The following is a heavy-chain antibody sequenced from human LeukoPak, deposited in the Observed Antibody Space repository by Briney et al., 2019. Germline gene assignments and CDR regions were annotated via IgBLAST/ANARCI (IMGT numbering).Heavy chain of an antibody. CDR3: AKDFITMVRGIYNWFDP. CDR2: IYSGGST. J-gene: IGHJ5*02. D-gene: IGHD3-10*01. V-gene: IGHV3-66*01. Sequence: GGSLRLSCAASGFTVSSNYMSWVRQAPGKGLEWVSVIYSGGSTYYADSVKGRFTISRDNSKNTLYLQMNSLRAEDTAVYYCAKDFITMVRGIYNWFDPWGQGTLVTVSS. CDR1: GFTVSSNY.